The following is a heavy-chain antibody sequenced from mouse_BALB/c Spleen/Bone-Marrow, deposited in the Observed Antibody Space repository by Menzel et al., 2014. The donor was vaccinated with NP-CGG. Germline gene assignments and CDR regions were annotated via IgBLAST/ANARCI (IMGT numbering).Heavy chain of an antibody. CDR1: GYIFTTNW. J-gene: IGHJ3*01. CDR2: INPSTAYT. D-gene: IGHD4-1*01. CDR3: ARDWDY. Sequence: VQLQQSGTELAKPGASVKMSCKASGYIFTTNWMHWVKQRPGQGLEWIGYINPSTAYTDYNQKFKDKATLTADKSSSTAYMQLNSLTSDDSAVYYRARDWDYWGQGTLVTVSA. V-gene: IGHV1-7*01.